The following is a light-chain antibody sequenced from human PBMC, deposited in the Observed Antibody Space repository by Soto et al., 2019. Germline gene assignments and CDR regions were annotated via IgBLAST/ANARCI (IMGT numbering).Light chain of an antibody. V-gene: IGKV1-17*01. J-gene: IGKJ1*01. CDR2: SAS. Sequence: DIQVTQSPSSLSASVGDKVTITCRASQDIKYDLGWYQQKPGTAPKRLIYSASSLQSGVPSRFSGSGSETEFTLTISSLQPEDFATYSCLQYRSFPWTFGQGTKVEIK. CDR3: LQYRSFPWT. CDR1: QDIKYD.